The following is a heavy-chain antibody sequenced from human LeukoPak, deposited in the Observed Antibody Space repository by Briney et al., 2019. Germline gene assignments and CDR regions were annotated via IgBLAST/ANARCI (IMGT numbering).Heavy chain of an antibody. CDR2: INPSGGST. J-gene: IGHJ6*02. CDR3: ARQRLVPAALYYGMDV. V-gene: IGHV1-46*01. Sequence: ASVKLSCKASGYTFTSYYIRWLRQSPGQGLEWMRIINPSGGSTSYAQKFQGRVSMTSEESTTTVYMELSSLRSEDTAVYYCARQRLVPAALYYGMDVWGQGTTVTVSS. D-gene: IGHD2-2*01. CDR1: GYTFTSYY.